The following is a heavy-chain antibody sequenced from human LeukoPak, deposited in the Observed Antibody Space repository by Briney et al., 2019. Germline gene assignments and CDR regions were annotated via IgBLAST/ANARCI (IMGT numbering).Heavy chain of an antibody. CDR1: GFTFSSYS. D-gene: IGHD6-13*01. CDR3: AKVIRSWLDDAFDI. V-gene: IGHV3-23*01. CDR2: ISGSGGST. J-gene: IGHJ3*02. Sequence: GGSLRLSCVASGFTFSSYSLNWVRQAPGKGLEWVSAISGSGGSTYYADSVKGRFTISRDNSKNTLYLQMNSLRAEDTAVYYCAKVIRSWLDDAFDIWGQGTMVTVSS.